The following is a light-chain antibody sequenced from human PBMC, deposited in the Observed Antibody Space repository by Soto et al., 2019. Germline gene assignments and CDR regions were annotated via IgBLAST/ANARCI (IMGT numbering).Light chain of an antibody. CDR3: GSYTSASTLV. CDR1: SSDVGAYNY. CDR2: EVI. Sequence: QSALTQPASVSGSPGQSITISCTGTSSDVGAYNYVSWYQQPPGKAPKLMIYEVINRPSGVSNRFSGSKSGNTASLTISGLQAEDEADYYCGSYTSASTLVFGTGTKVTVL. J-gene: IGLJ1*01. V-gene: IGLV2-14*01.